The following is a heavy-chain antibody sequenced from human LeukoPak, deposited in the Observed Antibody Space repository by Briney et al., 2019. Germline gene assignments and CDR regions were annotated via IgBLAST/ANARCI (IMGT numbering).Heavy chain of an antibody. CDR1: GYTFTGYY. D-gene: IGHD2-15*01. CDR3: ARDSRYCSGGSCFFWFDP. J-gene: IGHJ5*02. Sequence: ASVKVSCKASGYTFTGYYMHWVRQAPGQGLEWMGWINPNSGGTNYAQKLQGRVTMTRDTSISTAYMELSRLRSDDTAVYYCARDSRYCSGGSCFFWFDPWGQGTLVTVSS. V-gene: IGHV1-2*02. CDR2: INPNSGGT.